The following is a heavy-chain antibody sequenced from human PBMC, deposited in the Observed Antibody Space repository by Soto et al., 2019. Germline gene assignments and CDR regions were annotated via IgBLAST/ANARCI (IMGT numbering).Heavy chain of an antibody. CDR2: ISAHNGNT. J-gene: IGHJ4*02. Sequence: QVHLVQSGAEVKKPGASVKVSCKGSGYAFTTYGITWVRQAPGQGLEWMRWISAHNGNTNYAQKLQGRVTVTRDTSTSTAYMELRSLRSDDTAVYYCARGRYGYYWGQGALVTVSS. D-gene: IGHD1-1*01. V-gene: IGHV1-18*01. CDR3: ARGRYGYY. CDR1: GYAFTTYG.